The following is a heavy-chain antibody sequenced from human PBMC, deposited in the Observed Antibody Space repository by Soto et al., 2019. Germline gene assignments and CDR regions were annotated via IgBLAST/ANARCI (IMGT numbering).Heavy chain of an antibody. CDR1: GGTFSSYA. Sequence: GASVKVSCKASGGTFSSYAISWVRQAPGQGLEWMGGIIPIFGTANYAQKFQGRVTITADESTSTAYMELSSLRSEDTAVYYCARVHVVPAAPAHGKDYYYYGMDVWGQGNPGHRLL. CDR3: ARVHVVPAAPAHGKDYYYYGMDV. D-gene: IGHD2-2*01. CDR2: IIPIFGTA. V-gene: IGHV1-69*13. J-gene: IGHJ6*02.